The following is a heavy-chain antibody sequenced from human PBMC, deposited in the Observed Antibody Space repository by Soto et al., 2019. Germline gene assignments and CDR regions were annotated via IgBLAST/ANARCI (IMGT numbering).Heavy chain of an antibody. D-gene: IGHD3-16*02. CDR2: MNPNSGNT. CDR1: GYTFTSYD. CDR3: ARGGDYIWGSYRSPDY. Sequence: QVQLVQSGAEVKKPGASVKVSCKASGYTFTSYDINWVRQATGQGLEWMGWMNPNSGNTGYAQKFQVRVTMTRNTSISTAYMELSSLRSEDTAVYYCARGGDYIWGSYRSPDYWGQGTLVTVSS. V-gene: IGHV1-8*01. J-gene: IGHJ4*02.